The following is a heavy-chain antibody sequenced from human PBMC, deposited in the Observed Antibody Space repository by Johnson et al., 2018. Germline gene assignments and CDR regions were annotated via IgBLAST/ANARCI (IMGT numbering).Heavy chain of an antibody. D-gene: IGHD5-24*01. CDR2: IRSKAYGMKT. Sequence: EVQLLETGGGLVQPGRSLRLSCTGSGFTFGEYAMSWFRQAPGKGLEWVGFIRSKAYGMKTEYDASVKGRFTISRDDSKSIAYLQMNSLKTEDTAVDYCSRDRGDYVYYMDVWGKGTTVTVSS. J-gene: IGHJ6*03. CDR3: SRDRGDYVYYMDV. CDR1: GFTFGEYA. V-gene: IGHV3-49*03.